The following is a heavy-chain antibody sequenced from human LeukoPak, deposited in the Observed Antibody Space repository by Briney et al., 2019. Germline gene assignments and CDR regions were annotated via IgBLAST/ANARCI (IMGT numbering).Heavy chain of an antibody. D-gene: IGHD3-10*01. V-gene: IGHV4-59*01. J-gene: IGHJ6*03. CDR1: GGSISSYY. CDR2: IYYSGST. Sequence: PSETLSLTCTVSGGSISSYYWSWLRQPPGKGLEWIGYIYYSGSTNYNPSLKSRVTISVDTSKNQFSLKLSSVTAADTAVYYCARARFPYYYMDVWGKGTTVTVSS. CDR3: ARARFPYYYMDV.